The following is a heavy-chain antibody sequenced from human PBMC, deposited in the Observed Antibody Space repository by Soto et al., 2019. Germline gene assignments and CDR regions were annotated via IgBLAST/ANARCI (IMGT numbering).Heavy chain of an antibody. J-gene: IGHJ4*02. Sequence: EVQLLESGGGLVQPGGSLRLSCAASGFTFNNCAMSWVRQAPGKGLEWVSAISGSGGSTYYADSVKDRFTISRDNSKNTLFLQMNSLRADDTAVYYCARADPFAAVTYEPHIDYWGQGTLVTVSS. CDR1: GFTFNNCA. CDR3: ARADPFAAVTYEPHIDY. D-gene: IGHD2-21*02. V-gene: IGHV3-23*01. CDR2: ISGSGGST.